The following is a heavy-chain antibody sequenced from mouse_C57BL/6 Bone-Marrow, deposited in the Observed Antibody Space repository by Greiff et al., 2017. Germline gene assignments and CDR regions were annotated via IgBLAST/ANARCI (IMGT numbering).Heavy chain of an antibody. D-gene: IGHD1-1*01. CDR1: GFTFSSYG. J-gene: IGHJ2*01. Sequence: EVQVVESGGGLVQPGGSLKLSCAASGFTFSSYGMSWVRQTPDKRLEWVATISSSASYSYSPDSVQGRFTISRSNAKHPLYLQMNSMTSEDTAMYYCARTYCYGSSLYFDYWGQGTTLTVSS. CDR3: ARTYCYGSSLYFDY. CDR2: ISSSASYS. V-gene: IGHV5-6*01.